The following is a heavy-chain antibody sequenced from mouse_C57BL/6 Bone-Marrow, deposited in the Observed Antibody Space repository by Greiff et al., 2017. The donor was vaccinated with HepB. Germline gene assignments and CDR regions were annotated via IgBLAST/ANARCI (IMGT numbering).Heavy chain of an antibody. Sequence: QVQLQQPGAELVMPGASVKLSCKASGYTFTSYGISWVKQRTGQGLEWIGNINPRNGGTDYSEKFKSKATLTVDKSSSTAYMQLSSLSSEESAAYYCARGWLPYAMDYWGQGTSVTVSA. CDR2: INPRNGGT. J-gene: IGHJ4*01. CDR3: ARGWLPYAMDY. V-gene: IGHV1-53*01. D-gene: IGHD2-3*01. CDR1: GYTFTSYG.